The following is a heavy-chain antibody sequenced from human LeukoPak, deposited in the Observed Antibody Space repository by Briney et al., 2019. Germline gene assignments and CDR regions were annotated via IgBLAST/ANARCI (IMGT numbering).Heavy chain of an antibody. D-gene: IGHD3-9*01. CDR3: VGRPGGRTDWYGYF. CDR1: GFTFNAHA. Sequence: GGSLRLSCTASGFTFNAHAMFWVRQVPGKGLEWVTVISHDGNNKHYADSERGRFTISRDNSKNTLYLQMDSLRDEDTAVYYCVGRPGGRTDWYGYFWGQGTLVIVSS. V-gene: IGHV3-30*04. J-gene: IGHJ4*01. CDR2: ISHDGNNK.